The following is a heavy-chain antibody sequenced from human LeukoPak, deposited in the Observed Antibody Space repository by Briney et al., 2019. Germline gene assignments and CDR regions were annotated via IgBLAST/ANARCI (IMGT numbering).Heavy chain of an antibody. V-gene: IGHV4-4*07. CDR2: IHTSGST. CDR3: ARAPEFSSGWSLDY. J-gene: IGHJ4*02. Sequence: SETLSLTCTVSGDSMSTYYWSWIRQSAGKGLEWIGRIHTSGSTNYNPSLKSRVTMSLDTSKTQFSLKVTSVTAADTGVYYCARAPEFSSGWSLDYWGQGSLVTVSS. D-gene: IGHD6-19*01. CDR1: GDSMSTYY.